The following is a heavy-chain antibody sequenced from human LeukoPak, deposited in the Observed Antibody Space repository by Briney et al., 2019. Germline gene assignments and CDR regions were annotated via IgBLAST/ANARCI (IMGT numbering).Heavy chain of an antibody. CDR1: GFTFSSYS. V-gene: IGHV3-21*01. J-gene: IGHJ4*02. CDR3: ARDSGYGGYDGYFDY. CDR2: ISSSSSYI. D-gene: IGHD5-12*01. Sequence: GGSLRLSCAASGFTFSSYSMNWVRQAPGKGLEWVSSISSSSSYIYYADSVKGRFTISRDNAKNSLYLQINSLRAEDTAVYYCARDSGYGGYDGYFDYWGQGTLVTVSS.